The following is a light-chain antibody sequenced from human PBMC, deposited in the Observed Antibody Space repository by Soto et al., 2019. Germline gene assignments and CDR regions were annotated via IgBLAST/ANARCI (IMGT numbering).Light chain of an antibody. Sequence: IHMTQSPSSLSASVGDRITVTCRASQRITTYVNWYQLKPGEAPKLLISTSGTLQRGVPSRFSGSGSGTDITLTSTRLQPADFATYFCQHPHRTPYTLGTGT. J-gene: IGKJ2*01. CDR1: QRITTY. CDR3: QHPHRTPYT. V-gene: IGKV1-39*01. CDR2: TSG.